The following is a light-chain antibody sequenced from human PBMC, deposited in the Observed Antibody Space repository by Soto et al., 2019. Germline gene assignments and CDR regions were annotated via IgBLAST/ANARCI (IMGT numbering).Light chain of an antibody. CDR3: NSYTSGTTLV. Sequence: QSALTQPASVSGSPGQSTTISCTGTSSDVGGYNYVSWYQQHPGKAPKLMIYDVSNRPSGVSNRFSGSKSGNTASLTISGLQAEDEADYYCNSYTSGTTLVFGTGTKVTVL. V-gene: IGLV2-14*03. J-gene: IGLJ1*01. CDR2: DVS. CDR1: SSDVGGYNY.